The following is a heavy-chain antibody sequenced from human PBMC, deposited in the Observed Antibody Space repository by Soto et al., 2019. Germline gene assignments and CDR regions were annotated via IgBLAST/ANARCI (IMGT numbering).Heavy chain of an antibody. CDR2: ISTSSTYI. D-gene: IGHD3-10*01. Sequence: PGGSLRLSCAASGFTFSTHSMYWVRQAPGKGLEWVSSISTSSTYIDYSDSVKGRFTISRDNAKNSLYLQMNSLRAEDTAVYYCARDRGPPRYLYYGTDVWGQGTTVTVSS. J-gene: IGHJ6*02. CDR1: GFTFSTHS. CDR3: ARDRGPPRYLYYGTDV. V-gene: IGHV3-21*06.